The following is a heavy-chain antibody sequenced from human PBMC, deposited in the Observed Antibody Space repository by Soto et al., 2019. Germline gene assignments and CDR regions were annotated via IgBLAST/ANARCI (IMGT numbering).Heavy chain of an antibody. D-gene: IGHD2-15*01. CDR1: GYTFTSYD. CDR3: ASILGYCSGGSCYSRRDDAFDI. J-gene: IGHJ3*02. V-gene: IGHV1-8*01. Sequence: ASLKVSCKASGYTFTSYDINWVRQATGQGLEWMGWMNPNSGNTGYAQKFQGRVTMTRNTSISTAYMELSSLRSEDTAVYYCASILGYCSGGSCYSRRDDAFDIWGQGTMVTV. CDR2: MNPNSGNT.